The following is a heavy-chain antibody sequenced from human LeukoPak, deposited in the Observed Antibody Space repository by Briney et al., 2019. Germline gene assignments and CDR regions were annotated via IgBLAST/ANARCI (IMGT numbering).Heavy chain of an antibody. CDR2: IYYSGST. V-gene: IGHV4-59*01. D-gene: IGHD4-23*01. CDR3: ARNYGGRQYYFDY. Sequence: SETLSLTCTVSGGSLSSYYRSWIRQPPGKGLEWIGYIYYSGSTNYNPSLKSRVTISVDTSKNQCSLKLSSVTAADTAVYYCARNYGGRQYYFDYWGQGTLATVSS. CDR1: GGSLSSYY. J-gene: IGHJ4*02.